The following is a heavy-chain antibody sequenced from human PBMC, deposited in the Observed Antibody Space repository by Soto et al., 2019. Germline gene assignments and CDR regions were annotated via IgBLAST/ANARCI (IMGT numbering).Heavy chain of an antibody. CDR2: SYSSGGT. CDR3: ARDREPDGTWTFDS. D-gene: IGHD2-15*01. V-gene: IGHV3-53*01. CDR1: GFILDKYT. J-gene: IGHJ4*02. Sequence: GGSLRLSCAASGFILDKYTMGWVRQAPGKGLEWVAESYSSGGTEYSDSVKGRFAIFRDNSKSMLFLQMNSLRVEDTALYYCARDREPDGTWTFDSWGQGTLVTVFS.